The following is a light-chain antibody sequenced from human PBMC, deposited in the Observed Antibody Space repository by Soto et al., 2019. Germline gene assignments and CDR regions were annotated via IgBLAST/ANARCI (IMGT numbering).Light chain of an antibody. CDR2: SND. CDR3: AAWDDSLSGVV. V-gene: IGLV1-44*01. Sequence: QSVLTQPPSASGTPGQRVTISCSGSSSNIGSNIVNWYQQLPGTAPKLLIYSNDQRPSGFPDRFSGSKSGTSASLAISGLQSEDEADYYCAAWDDSLSGVVFGGGTQLTVL. J-gene: IGLJ3*02. CDR1: SSNIGSNI.